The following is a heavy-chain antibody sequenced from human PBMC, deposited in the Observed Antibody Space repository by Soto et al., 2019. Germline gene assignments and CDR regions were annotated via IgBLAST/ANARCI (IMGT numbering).Heavy chain of an antibody. V-gene: IGHV3-49*04. J-gene: IGHJ5*02. CDR1: GFTFGDYA. D-gene: IGHD6-13*01. CDR2: IRSKAYGGTT. Sequence: LRLSCTASGFTFGDYAMSWVRQAPGKGLEWVGFIRSKAYGGTTEYAASVKGRFTISRDDSKSIAYLQMNSLKTEDTAVYYCTRGSSSWSSDWFDPWGQGTLVTVSS. CDR3: TRGSSSWSSDWFDP.